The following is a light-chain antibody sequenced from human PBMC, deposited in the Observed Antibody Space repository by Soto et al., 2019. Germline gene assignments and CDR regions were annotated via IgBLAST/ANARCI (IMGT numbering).Light chain of an antibody. CDR1: SSNIGSNT. Sequence: QSFLTQPPSASGTPGQRVTISCSGSSSNIGSNTANWYQQLPGTAPKLLIYSNNQRPSGVPDRFSGSKSGTSASLAISGLQSEDEADYYCAAWDDSLNGYVFGTGTKVTVL. CDR2: SNN. CDR3: AAWDDSLNGYV. J-gene: IGLJ1*01. V-gene: IGLV1-44*01.